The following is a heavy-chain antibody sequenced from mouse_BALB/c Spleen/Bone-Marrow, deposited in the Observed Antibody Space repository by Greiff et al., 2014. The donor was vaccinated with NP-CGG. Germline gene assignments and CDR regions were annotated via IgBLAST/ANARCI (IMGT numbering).Heavy chain of an antibody. J-gene: IGHJ2*01. CDR2: INPGSGGT. CDR3: ARRDGSYFDY. V-gene: IGHV1-54*01. D-gene: IGHD3-3*01. CDR1: GYAFTNYL. Sequence: QVQLQQSGAELVRPGTSVKVSCKASGYAFTNYLIEWVKQRPGQGLEWIGMINPGSGGTNYNEKFKGKATLTADKSSSTAYMQLSSLTSDDSAVYFCARRDGSYFDYWGQGTTFTVSS.